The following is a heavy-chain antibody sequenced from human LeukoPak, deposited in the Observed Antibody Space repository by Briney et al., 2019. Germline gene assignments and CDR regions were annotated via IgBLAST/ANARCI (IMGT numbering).Heavy chain of an antibody. Sequence: GGSLRLSCAASGFTFSSYSMNWVRQAPGKGLEWVSYISSSSTIYYADSVKGRFTISRDNAKNSLYLQMNSLRAEDTAVYYCARDEGGGIAVGPFDPWGQGTLVTVSS. CDR3: ARDEGGGIAVGPFDP. J-gene: IGHJ5*02. CDR2: ISSSSTI. V-gene: IGHV3-48*01. D-gene: IGHD6-19*01. CDR1: GFTFSSYS.